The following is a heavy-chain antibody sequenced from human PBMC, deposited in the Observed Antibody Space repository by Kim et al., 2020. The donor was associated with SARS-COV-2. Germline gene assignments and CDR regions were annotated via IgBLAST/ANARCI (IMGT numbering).Heavy chain of an antibody. D-gene: IGHD3-10*01. CDR3: ARDSVDGFDP. V-gene: IGHV3-48*03. CDR1: GFTFSSYE. CDR2: ISSSGSTI. Sequence: GGSLRLSCAASGFTFSSYEMNWVRQAPGKGLEWVSYISSSGSTIYYADSVKGRFTISRDNAKNSLYLQMNSLRAEDTAVYYCARDSVDGFDPWGQGTLVTVSS. J-gene: IGHJ5*02.